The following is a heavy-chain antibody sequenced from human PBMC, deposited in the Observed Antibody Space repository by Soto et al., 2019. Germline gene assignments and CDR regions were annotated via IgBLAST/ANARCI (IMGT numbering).Heavy chain of an antibody. Sequence: SGFTFRSYDMHWFRQAPAKCSEWVSAIGTAGDTYYPGSVKGRFTISRENAKNSVYLQMSSLRAEDTAVYYCARTRTWPASITAAPHGMDVWGQGTTVTVSS. CDR3: ARTRTWPASITAAPHGMDV. J-gene: IGHJ6*02. V-gene: IGHV3-13*01. D-gene: IGHD6-13*01. CDR1: GFTFRSYD. CDR2: IGTAGDT.